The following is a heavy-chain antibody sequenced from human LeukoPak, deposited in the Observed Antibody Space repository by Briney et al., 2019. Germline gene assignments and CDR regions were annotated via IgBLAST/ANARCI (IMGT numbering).Heavy chain of an antibody. V-gene: IGHV4-59*01. J-gene: IGHJ5*02. Sequence: SETLSLTCTVSGGSISSYYWSWIRQPPGKGLEWIGYIYYSGSTNYNPSLKSRVTISVDTSKNQFSLKLSSVTAADTAVYYCARDAPKGAVPVPGSWFDPWGQGTLVTVSS. CDR2: IYYSGST. D-gene: IGHD3-10*01. CDR1: GGSISSYY. CDR3: ARDAPKGAVPVPGSWFDP.